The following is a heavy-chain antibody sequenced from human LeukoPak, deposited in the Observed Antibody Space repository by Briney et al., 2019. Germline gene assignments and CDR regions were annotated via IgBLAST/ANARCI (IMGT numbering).Heavy chain of an antibody. CDR1: DGSFSGYY. J-gene: IGHJ6*01. CDR3: ARWLGHGMDV. V-gene: IGHV4-34*01. CDR2: IDHSGST. D-gene: IGHD3-22*01. Sequence: SETLSLTCAVHDGSFSGYYWSWIRQPPGKGLEWIGEIDHSGSTNYNPALKSRVTISVDMSKNQFSLKVNSVTAADTAVYYCARWLGHGMDVGGKGPRSPSPQ.